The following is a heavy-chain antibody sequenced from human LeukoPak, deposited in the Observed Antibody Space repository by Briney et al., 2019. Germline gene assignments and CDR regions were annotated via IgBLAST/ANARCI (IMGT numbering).Heavy chain of an antibody. J-gene: IGHJ3*02. Sequence: GASVKVSCKASGYTFTSYGISWVRQAPGQGLEWMGWISVYNGNTNYAQKLQGRVTMTTDTSTSTAYMERRSVRSGDTAVYYCARRSEDAFDIWGQGTMVTVSS. CDR1: GYTFTSYG. CDR3: ARRSEDAFDI. CDR2: ISVYNGNT. D-gene: IGHD6-19*01. V-gene: IGHV1-18*01.